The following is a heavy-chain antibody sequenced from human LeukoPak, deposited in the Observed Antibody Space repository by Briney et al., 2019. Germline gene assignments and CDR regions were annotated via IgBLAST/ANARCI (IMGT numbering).Heavy chain of an antibody. V-gene: IGHV4-39*01. J-gene: IGHJ4*02. D-gene: IGHD6-13*01. Sequence: PSETLSLTCTVSGGSISSSSYYWGWIRQPPGKGLEWIGSIYYSGSTYYNPSLKSRVTISVDTSKNQFSLRLSSVTAADTAVYYCASIPGYSSSWNVAFDYWGQGTLVTVSS. CDR3: ASIPGYSSSWNVAFDY. CDR2: IYYSGST. CDR1: GGSISSSSYY.